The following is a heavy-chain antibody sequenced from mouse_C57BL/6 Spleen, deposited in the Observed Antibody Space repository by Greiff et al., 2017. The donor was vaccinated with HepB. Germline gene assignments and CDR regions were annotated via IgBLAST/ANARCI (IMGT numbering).Heavy chain of an antibody. D-gene: IGHD1-1*01. CDR3: ARSGGSRSYWYFDV. V-gene: IGHV1-69*01. CDR2: IDPSDSYT. J-gene: IGHJ1*03. Sequence: QVQLQQPGAELVMPGASVKLSCKASGYTFTSYWMHWVKQRPGQGLEWIGEIDPSDSYTNYNQKFKGKSTLTVDKSSSTAYMQLSSLTSEDSAVYYWARSGGSRSYWYFDVWGTGTTVTVSS. CDR1: GYTFTSYW.